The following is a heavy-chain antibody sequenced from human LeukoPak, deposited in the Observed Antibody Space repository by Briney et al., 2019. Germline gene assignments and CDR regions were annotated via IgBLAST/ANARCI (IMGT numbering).Heavy chain of an antibody. CDR3: ANLAVVAASQYYFDY. J-gene: IGHJ4*02. CDR1: GFTFSSYG. CDR2: ISGSGGST. V-gene: IGHV3-23*01. D-gene: IGHD2-15*01. Sequence: GGSLRLSCAASGFTFSSYGMSWVRQAPGKGLEWVSAISGSGGSTYYADSVKGRSTISRDNSKNTLYLQMNSLRAEDTAVYYCANLAVVAASQYYFDYWGQGTLVTVSS.